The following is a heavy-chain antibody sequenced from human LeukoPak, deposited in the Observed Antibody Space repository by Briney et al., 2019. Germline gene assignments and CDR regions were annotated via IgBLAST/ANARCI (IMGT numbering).Heavy chain of an antibody. J-gene: IGHJ4*02. Sequence: PGGSLRLSCAASGFIFSSYAMNWVRQAPGKGLEWVSSISSSSSYIYYADSVKGRFTISRDNAKNSLYLQMNSLRAEDTAVYYCASWPYYYDSSGYPDYWGQGTLVTVSS. CDR1: GFIFSSYA. CDR2: ISSSSSYI. CDR3: ASWPYYYDSSGYPDY. D-gene: IGHD3-22*01. V-gene: IGHV3-21*01.